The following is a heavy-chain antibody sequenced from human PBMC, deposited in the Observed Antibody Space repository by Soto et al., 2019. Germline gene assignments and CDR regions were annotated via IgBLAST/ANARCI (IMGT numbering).Heavy chain of an antibody. J-gene: IGHJ5*02. Sequence: GASVKVSCKASGYTFTSYYMHWVRQAPGQGLEWMGIINPSGGSTSYAQKFRGRVTMTRDTSTSTVYMELSSLRSEDTAVYYCARGSLGYCSGGSCYSPRINWFDPWGQGTLVTVSS. CDR2: INPSGGST. CDR3: ARGSLGYCSGGSCYSPRINWFDP. D-gene: IGHD2-15*01. CDR1: GYTFTSYY. V-gene: IGHV1-46*01.